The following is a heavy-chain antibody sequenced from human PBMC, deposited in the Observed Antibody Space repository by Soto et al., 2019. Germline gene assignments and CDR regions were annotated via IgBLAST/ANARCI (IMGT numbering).Heavy chain of an antibody. V-gene: IGHV1-18*04. D-gene: IGHD3-16*01. CDR1: GYTFTSYG. CDR2: ISVYNGVT. CDR3: ARMETFGSLNWFDP. Sequence: GASVKVSCKASGYTFTSYGISWVRQAPGQGLEWMGWISVYNGVTTYAQKFQGRVTMTRDISIATAYMELSSLRSDDTAIYYCARMETFGSLNWFDPWGQGTLVTVSS. J-gene: IGHJ5*02.